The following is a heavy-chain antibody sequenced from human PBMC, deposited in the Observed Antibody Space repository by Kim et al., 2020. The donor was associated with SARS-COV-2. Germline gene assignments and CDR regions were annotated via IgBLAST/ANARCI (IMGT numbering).Heavy chain of an antibody. Sequence: GGYLRLSCVASGFIFSSYGMHWVRQAPGKGLEWVAVISYDGSNKYYGDSVKGRFTISRDNSKNTLYLQMNSLRAEDTAVYYCAKDPWDDILTGYYTYFDYWGQGTLITVSS. V-gene: IGHV3-30*18. J-gene: IGHJ4*02. CDR1: GFIFSSYG. D-gene: IGHD3-9*01. CDR2: ISYDGSNK. CDR3: AKDPWDDILTGYYTYFDY.